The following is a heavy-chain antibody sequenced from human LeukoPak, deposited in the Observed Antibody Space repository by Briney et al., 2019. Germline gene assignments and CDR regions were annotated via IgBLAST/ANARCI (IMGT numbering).Heavy chain of an antibody. CDR3: AREQHSSSESSYYMDV. J-gene: IGHJ6*03. CDR1: GGSFSGYY. Sequence: SETLSLTCAVYGGSFSGYYWSWIRQPPGKGLEWIGEINHSGSTNYNPSLKSRVTISVDTSKNQFSLKLSSVTAADTAVYYCAREQHSSSESSYYMDVWGKGTTVTVSS. D-gene: IGHD6-6*01. CDR2: INHSGST. V-gene: IGHV4-34*01.